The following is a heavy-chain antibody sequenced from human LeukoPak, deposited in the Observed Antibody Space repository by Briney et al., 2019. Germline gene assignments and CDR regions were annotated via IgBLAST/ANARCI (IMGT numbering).Heavy chain of an antibody. CDR3: ARDHCTSTSCYFDY. D-gene: IGHD2-2*01. Sequence: GGSLRLSCAASGFTFSSYEMNWVRQAPGKGLAWVSYISSSGRTMYYADSVKGRFTISRDNAKNSLYLQMNSLRAEDTAVYYCARDHCTSTSCYFDYWGQGILVTVSS. CDR1: GFTFSSYE. J-gene: IGHJ4*02. CDR2: ISSSGRTM. V-gene: IGHV3-48*03.